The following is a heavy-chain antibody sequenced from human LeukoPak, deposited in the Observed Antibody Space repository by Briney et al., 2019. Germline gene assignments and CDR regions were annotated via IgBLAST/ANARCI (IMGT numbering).Heavy chain of an antibody. J-gene: IGHJ4*02. Sequence: GGSLRLSCAASGFTFSSYWMSWVRQAPGKGLEWVANIKQDGSEKYYVDSVKGRFTISRDNAKNSLYLQMNSLRAEDTAVYYCASSRKGASFDYWGQGTLVTVSS. V-gene: IGHV3-7*01. CDR2: IKQDGSEK. CDR3: ASSRKGASFDY. CDR1: GFTFSSYW.